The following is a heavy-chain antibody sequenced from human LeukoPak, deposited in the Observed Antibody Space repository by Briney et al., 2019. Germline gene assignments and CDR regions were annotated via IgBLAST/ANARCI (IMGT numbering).Heavy chain of an antibody. CDR1: GGSLSGYY. Sequence: SETLSLTCAVYGGSLSGYYWSWICQPPGKGLEWIGEINHSGSTNYNPSLKSRVTISVDTSKNQLSLKLSSMTDADTAVYYCARQWLVSPLFDYWGQGTLVTVSS. CDR3: ARQWLVSPLFDY. V-gene: IGHV4-34*01. D-gene: IGHD6-19*01. CDR2: INHSGST. J-gene: IGHJ4*02.